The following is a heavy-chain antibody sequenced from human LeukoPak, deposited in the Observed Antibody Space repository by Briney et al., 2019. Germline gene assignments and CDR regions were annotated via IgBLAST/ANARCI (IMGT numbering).Heavy chain of an antibody. CDR2: ISDGAITT. CDR1: GFTFSSYA. Sequence: PPGRSLRLSCAASGFTFSSYAMSCVRQAPGKGLEWVSGISDGAITTYYADSVRGRYTISRDNSKNTLYLQMNSLRAEDTAVYYCASVNRIGDYWGQGTLVTVSS. J-gene: IGHJ4*02. V-gene: IGHV3-23*01. D-gene: IGHD1-14*01. CDR3: ASVNRIGDY.